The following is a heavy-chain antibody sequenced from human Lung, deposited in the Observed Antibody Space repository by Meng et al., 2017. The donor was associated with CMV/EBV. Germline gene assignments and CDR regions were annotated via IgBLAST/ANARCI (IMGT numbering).Heavy chain of an antibody. CDR1: GFTFSSDG. D-gene: IGHD1-26*01. CDR3: AKDHTGGIVGADVDY. V-gene: IGHV3-33*06. J-gene: IGHJ4*02. Sequence: SGFTFSSDGMHWVRQAPGKGLEWVAVIWYDGSNKYYADSVKGRFTISRDNSKNTLYLQMNSLRAEDTAVYYCAKDHTGGIVGADVDYWGQGTLVTVSS. CDR2: IWYDGSNK.